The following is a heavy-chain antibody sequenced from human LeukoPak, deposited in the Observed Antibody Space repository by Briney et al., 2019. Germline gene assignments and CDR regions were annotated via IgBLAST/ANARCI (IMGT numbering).Heavy chain of an antibody. Sequence: GGSLRLSCLTSGFTLSTNAMSWVRQAPGKGLEWISGISGSGASTYYADSVKGRFTISRDDSRNTLYLRMNSLRGDDTAVYYCAKDVGKWESLHFFDYWGQGTLVTVSS. CDR1: GFTLSTNA. CDR3: AKDVGKWESLHFFDY. V-gene: IGHV3-23*01. CDR2: ISGSGAST. D-gene: IGHD1-26*01. J-gene: IGHJ4*02.